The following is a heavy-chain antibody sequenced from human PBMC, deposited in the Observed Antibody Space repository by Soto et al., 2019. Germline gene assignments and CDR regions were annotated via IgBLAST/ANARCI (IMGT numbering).Heavy chain of an antibody. D-gene: IGHD2-2*01. CDR1: GYTFTGYY. CDR3: ARDGASSIVVVPAAKSGMDV. CDR2: INPNSGGT. V-gene: IGHV1-2*04. Sequence: ASVKVSCKASGYTFTGYYMHWVRQAPGQGLEWMGWINPNSGGTNYAQKFQGWVTMTRDTSISTAYMELSRLRSDDTAVYYCARDGASSIVVVPAAKSGMDVWGKGTTVTVSS. J-gene: IGHJ6*03.